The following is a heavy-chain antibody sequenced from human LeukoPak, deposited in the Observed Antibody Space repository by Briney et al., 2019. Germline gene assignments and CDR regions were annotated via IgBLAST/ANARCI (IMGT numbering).Heavy chain of an antibody. D-gene: IGHD5-18*01. CDR3: ARHLSGVTGYSYGRGIDY. J-gene: IGHJ4*02. Sequence: QSGGSLRLSCVASGFTFSNYWMSWVRQAPGKGLEWVANIKKDGSENYYVDSVKGRFAISRDNAKKSLYLQMKRLRAEATAVYYCARHLSGVTGYSYGRGIDYWGQGTLVTVSS. CDR2: IKKDGSEN. CDR1: GFTFSNYW. V-gene: IGHV3-7*01.